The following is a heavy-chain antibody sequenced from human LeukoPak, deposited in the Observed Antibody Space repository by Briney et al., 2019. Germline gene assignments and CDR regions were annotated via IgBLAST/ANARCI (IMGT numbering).Heavy chain of an antibody. CDR1: GVSISSGGYY. Sequence: ASETLSLTCTVSGVSISSGGYYWSWIRQHPGKGLEWIGYIYYSGSTYYNPSLKSRVTISVDTSKNQFSLKLSSVTAADTAVYYCARQYLPNGYSSGWYGGDQAYNWFDPWGQGTLVTVSS. V-gene: IGHV4-39*01. J-gene: IGHJ5*02. CDR3: ARQYLPNGYSSGWYGGDQAYNWFDP. CDR2: IYYSGST. D-gene: IGHD6-19*01.